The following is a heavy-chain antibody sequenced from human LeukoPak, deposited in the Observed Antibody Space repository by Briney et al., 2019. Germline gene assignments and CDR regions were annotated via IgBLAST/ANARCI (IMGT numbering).Heavy chain of an antibody. J-gene: IGHJ6*03. V-gene: IGHV3-21*01. CDR2: ISSSSSYI. CDR1: GFTFSSYS. D-gene: IGHD7-27*01. Sequence: GGSLRLSCAASGFTFSSYSMNWVRRAPGKGLEWVSSISSSSSYIYYADSVKGRFTISRDNSKTSLYLQMNSLRAEDTAVYYCARESQTGVGDYYYYYYMDVWGKGTTVTVSS. CDR3: ARESQTGVGDYYYYYYMDV.